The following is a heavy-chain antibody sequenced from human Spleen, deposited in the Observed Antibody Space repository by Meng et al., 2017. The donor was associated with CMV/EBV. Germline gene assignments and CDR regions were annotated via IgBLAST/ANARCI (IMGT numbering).Heavy chain of an antibody. Sequence: ASVKVSCKASGYTFTTDVITWVRQAPGQGLEWLGWISTYNGNTKYAQKLQGSVTLTTDTSTSTAYMELRSLRSDDTAIYYCAREYDTSGNYGMDVCGQGTTVTVSS. D-gene: IGHD3-22*01. V-gene: IGHV1-18*01. CDR1: GYTFTTDV. CDR2: ISTYNGNT. J-gene: IGHJ6*02. CDR3: AREYDTSGNYGMDV.